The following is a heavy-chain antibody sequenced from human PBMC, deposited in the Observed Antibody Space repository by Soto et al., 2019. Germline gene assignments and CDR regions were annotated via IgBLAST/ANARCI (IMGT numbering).Heavy chain of an antibody. CDR1: GGSISSGTYY. CDR3: ARLHCNSPNCVPLDP. V-gene: IGHV4-39*01. D-gene: IGHD2-2*01. Sequence: QLQLQESGPGLVKPSETLSLTCTVSGGSISSGTYYWGWIRQPPGKGLEWIGSMYYSGSTSYNPSLTRRVTLSVDTSKNQFSLRLSSVTAAATAVYYCARLHCNSPNCVPLDPWGQGTLVTVSS. CDR2: MYYSGST. J-gene: IGHJ5*02.